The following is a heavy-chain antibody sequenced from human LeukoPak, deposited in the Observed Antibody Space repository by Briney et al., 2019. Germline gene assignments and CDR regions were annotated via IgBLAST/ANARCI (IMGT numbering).Heavy chain of an antibody. J-gene: IGHJ6*02. V-gene: IGHV1-69*04. Sequence: ASVKVSCKASGGTFSSYAISGVRQAPGQGLEWMGKIIPILGIANNAQKFQGRVTITADKSTSTAYMELSSLRSEDTAVYYCARDGGYSSGWYGRNGMDVWGQGTTVTVSS. CDR1: GGTFSSYA. D-gene: IGHD6-19*01. CDR2: IIPILGIA. CDR3: ARDGGYSSGWYGRNGMDV.